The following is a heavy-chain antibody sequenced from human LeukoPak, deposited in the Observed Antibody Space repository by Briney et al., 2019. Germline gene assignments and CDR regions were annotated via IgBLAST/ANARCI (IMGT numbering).Heavy chain of an antibody. CDR1: GDSLSRYY. D-gene: IGHD2/OR15-2a*01. CDR3: ASVRHDSLEYYYYIDV. CDR2: ISPSGSP. J-gene: IGHJ6*03. Sequence: PSETLSLTCAVSGDSLSRYYWTWIRQPPGKGLEWLGEISPSGSPKYNPSLKSRATISVDTSKNQFSLRLTSVTAADTALYYCASVRHDSLEYYYYIDVWGKGTTVTVSS. V-gene: IGHV4-34*01.